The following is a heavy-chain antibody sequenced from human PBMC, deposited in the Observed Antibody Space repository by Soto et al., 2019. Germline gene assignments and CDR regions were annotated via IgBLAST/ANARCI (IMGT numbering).Heavy chain of an antibody. CDR3: ARVPIRDCGGDCYSLDTHDY. CDR1: GGTFSSYA. J-gene: IGHJ4*02. CDR2: IIPIFGTA. Sequence: SVKVSCKASGGTFSSYAISWVRQAPGQGLEWMGGIIPIFGTANYAQKFQGRVTITADESTSTAYMELSSLRSEDTAVYYCARVPIRDCGGDCYSLDTHDYCGQGPLVTVSS. D-gene: IGHD2-21*02. V-gene: IGHV1-69*13.